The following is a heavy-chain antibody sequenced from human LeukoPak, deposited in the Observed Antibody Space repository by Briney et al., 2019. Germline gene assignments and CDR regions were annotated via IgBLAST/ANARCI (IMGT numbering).Heavy chain of an antibody. Sequence: GGSLRLSCAASGFTFDESAMHWVRQAPGKGLEWVSGIGWDSKGIIYADSVKGRFTISRDNAKRSLYLQMNSLRAEDTALYYCAKAVAAPGAFDIWGRGTVVTVSS. CDR1: GFTFDESA. V-gene: IGHV3-9*01. J-gene: IGHJ3*02. CDR3: AKAVAAPGAFDI. D-gene: IGHD6-19*01. CDR2: IGWDSKGI.